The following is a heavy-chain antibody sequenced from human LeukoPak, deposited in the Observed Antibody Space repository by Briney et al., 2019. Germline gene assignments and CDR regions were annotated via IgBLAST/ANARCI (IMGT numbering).Heavy chain of an antibody. CDR1: GGSISSYY. D-gene: IGHD1-26*01. J-gene: IGHJ4*02. Sequence: SETLSLTCTVSGGSISSYYWSWIRQPAGKGLEWIGRIYTSGSTNYNPSLKSRVTMSVDTSKNQFSLRLSSVTAADTAVYYCARDSGSHEPPHSFDYWGQGTLVTVSS. CDR3: ARDSGSHEPPHSFDY. CDR2: IYTSGST. V-gene: IGHV4-4*07.